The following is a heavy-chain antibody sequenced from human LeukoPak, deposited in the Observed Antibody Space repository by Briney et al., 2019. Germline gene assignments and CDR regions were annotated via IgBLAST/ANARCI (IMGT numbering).Heavy chain of an antibody. CDR2: ISGSGITT. D-gene: IGHD2-2*01. Sequence: GGPLRLSCAASGFTFSSYAMSWVRQAPGKGLEWVSVISGSGITTYYADSVKGRFTISRDNSKNTLYLQMNSLRAEDTAVYYCARAGYCSSTSCYGSFDYWGQGTLVTVSS. CDR3: ARAGYCSSTSCYGSFDY. J-gene: IGHJ4*02. V-gene: IGHV3-23*01. CDR1: GFTFSSYA.